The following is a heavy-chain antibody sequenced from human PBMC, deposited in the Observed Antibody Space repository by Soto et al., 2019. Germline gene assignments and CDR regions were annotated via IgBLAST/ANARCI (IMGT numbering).Heavy chain of an antibody. D-gene: IGHD3-3*01. J-gene: IGHJ4*02. Sequence: PGGSLRLSCAASGFTFSSYAMSWVRQAPGKGLEWVSAISGSGGSTYYADSVKGRFTISRDNSKNTLYLQMNSLRAEDTAVYYCAKVPYYDFWSGSYYFDYWGQGTLVTVSS. V-gene: IGHV3-23*01. CDR2: ISGSGGST. CDR1: GFTFSSYA. CDR3: AKVPYYDFWSGSYYFDY.